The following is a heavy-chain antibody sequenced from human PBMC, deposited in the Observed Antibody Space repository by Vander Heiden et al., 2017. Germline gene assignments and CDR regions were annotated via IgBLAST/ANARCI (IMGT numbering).Heavy chain of an antibody. CDR3: ARDLKYTFGSLDL. D-gene: IGHD5-18*01. Sequence: HVHLQASGPGLAKPSQTLSPTPTVSGGSITSGGHYWSWHRQPAEKGLEYIGYIYYSRSTYYDPSLRSRVNISVDTSKNQFSLRLSSVTAEDTATYYCARDLKYTFGSLDLWGRGILVTVSS. V-gene: IGHV4-31*02. J-gene: IGHJ2*01. CDR2: IYYSRST. CDR1: GGSITSGGHY.